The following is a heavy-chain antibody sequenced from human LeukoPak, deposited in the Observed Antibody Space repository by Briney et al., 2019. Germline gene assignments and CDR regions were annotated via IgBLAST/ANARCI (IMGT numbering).Heavy chain of an antibody. Sequence: GGSLRLSCAASGFTVSSNYMSWVRQAPGKGLEWVSIIYSVGSTYYADSVKGRFTISRDNSKNTLYLQMNSLRAEDTAVYYCAKDTAMVGFDYWGQGTLVTVSS. CDR2: IYSVGST. D-gene: IGHD5-18*01. V-gene: IGHV3-53*01. CDR1: GFTVSSNY. J-gene: IGHJ4*02. CDR3: AKDTAMVGFDY.